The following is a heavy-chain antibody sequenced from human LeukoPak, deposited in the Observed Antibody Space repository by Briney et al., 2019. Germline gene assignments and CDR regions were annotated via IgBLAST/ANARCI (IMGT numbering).Heavy chain of an antibody. CDR1: GYTFTTYG. CDR3: ARDDERRLSYFDY. Sequence: GASVTLSFKASGYTFTTYGITWVRQSPRQGHGCMGWISAYNGNTNYAQRVQGRVTMTTDTSTGTAYMELRSLRSDDTAVYYCARDDERRLSYFDYWGQGTLVTVSS. V-gene: IGHV1-18*01. J-gene: IGHJ4*02. D-gene: IGHD4-17*01. CDR2: ISAYNGNT.